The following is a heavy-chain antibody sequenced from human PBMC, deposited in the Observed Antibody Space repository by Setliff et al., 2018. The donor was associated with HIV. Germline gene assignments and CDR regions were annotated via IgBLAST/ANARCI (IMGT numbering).Heavy chain of an antibody. D-gene: IGHD3-9*01. V-gene: IGHV1-46*01. Sequence: ASVKVSCKASGYTFTSYYIHWVRQAPGQGLEWMGEINPSGGSTSYSEKFRGRATMTRDTSRSTVYMELSSLRFDDTAVYYCARVPILRYASPVDMWGQGMLVTVSS. J-gene: IGHJ4*02. CDR1: GYTFTSYY. CDR3: ARVPILRYASPVDM. CDR2: INPSGGST.